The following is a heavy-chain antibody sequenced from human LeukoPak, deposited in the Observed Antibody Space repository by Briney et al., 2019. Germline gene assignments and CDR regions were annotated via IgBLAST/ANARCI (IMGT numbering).Heavy chain of an antibody. D-gene: IGHD3-10*01. CDR2: ISSSDTYT. CDR3: ARSRGFHSMDSFPV. CDR1: GFPFRDYY. Sequence: GGSLRLSCAASGFPFRDYYMSWVRQAPGKGLEWLSYISSSDTYTYYADSVRGRFSISRDNANNSLFLHKNSLRAEDTAVYYCARSRGFHSMDSFPVWGQGTMVIVSS. J-gene: IGHJ3*01. V-gene: IGHV3-11*03.